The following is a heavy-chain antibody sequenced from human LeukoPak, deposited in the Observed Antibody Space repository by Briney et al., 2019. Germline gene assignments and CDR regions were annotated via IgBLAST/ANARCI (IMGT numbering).Heavy chain of an antibody. CDR2: IIPIFGTA. D-gene: IGHD4-11*01. J-gene: IGHJ5*02. CDR1: GGTFSNFA. CDR3: ARAQGDYRNFNNKWFDP. Sequence: ASVKVSRKASGGTFSNFAISWVRQAPGQGLQWMGGIIPIFGTASYAQKFQGRVTITTDESTSTAYMELRSLRSEDTAVYYCARAQGDYRNFNNKWFDPWGQGTLVTVSS. V-gene: IGHV1-69*05.